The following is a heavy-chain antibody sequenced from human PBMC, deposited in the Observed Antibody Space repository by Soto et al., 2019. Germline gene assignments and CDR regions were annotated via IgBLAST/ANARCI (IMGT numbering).Heavy chain of an antibody. CDR2: IYYSGST. Sequence: QVQLQESGPGLVKPSETLSLTCTVSGGSISSYYWSWIRQPPGKGLEWIGYIYYSGSTNYNPSLKSRGTISEDPSKNQFSLKLSSVTAADTAVYYCARHPDYDILTGFDYWGQGTLVTVSS. CDR1: GGSISSYY. CDR3: ARHPDYDILTGFDY. J-gene: IGHJ4*02. D-gene: IGHD3-9*01. V-gene: IGHV4-59*08.